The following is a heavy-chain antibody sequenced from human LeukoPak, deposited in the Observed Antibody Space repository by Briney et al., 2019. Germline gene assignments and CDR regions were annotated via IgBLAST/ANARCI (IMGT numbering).Heavy chain of an antibody. Sequence: GGSLRLSCAASGFTFSSYSMNWVRQAPGKGLEWVSYISSSSSTIYYADSVKGRFTISRDNAKNSLYLQMNSLRAEDTAVYYCAGGAYCGGDCYSYWGQGTLVTVSS. D-gene: IGHD2-21*01. CDR2: ISSSSSTI. CDR3: AGGAYCGGDCYSY. V-gene: IGHV3-48*04. J-gene: IGHJ4*02. CDR1: GFTFSSYS.